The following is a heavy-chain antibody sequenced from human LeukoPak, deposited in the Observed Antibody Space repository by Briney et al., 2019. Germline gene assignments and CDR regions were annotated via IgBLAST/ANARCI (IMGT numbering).Heavy chain of an antibody. CDR2: INHSEST. Sequence: SDPLSLTCAVYGGSFNDYYWSWIRQPPGKGLEWIGEINHSESTNQHPSLKSRVTISVDKSKNQFSLKLSSVTAADTAVYYCARHRGSGWYFDYWGQGTLVTVSS. D-gene: IGHD6-19*01. CDR3: ARHRGSGWYFDY. J-gene: IGHJ4*02. V-gene: IGHV4-34*01. CDR1: GGSFNDYY.